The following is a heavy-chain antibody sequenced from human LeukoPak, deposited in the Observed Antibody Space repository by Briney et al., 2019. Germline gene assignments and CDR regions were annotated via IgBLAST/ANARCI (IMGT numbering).Heavy chain of an antibody. D-gene: IGHD4-17*01. Sequence: ASVKVFCKASGYTFTSYGISWVRQAPGQGLEWMGWISAYNGNTNYAQKLQGRVTMTTDTSTSTAYMELRSLRSDDTAVYYCARDRGLDYRDDPWYMDVWGKATTVTVSS. CDR3: ARDRGLDYRDDPWYMDV. V-gene: IGHV1-18*01. CDR2: ISAYNGNT. CDR1: GYTFTSYG. J-gene: IGHJ6*03.